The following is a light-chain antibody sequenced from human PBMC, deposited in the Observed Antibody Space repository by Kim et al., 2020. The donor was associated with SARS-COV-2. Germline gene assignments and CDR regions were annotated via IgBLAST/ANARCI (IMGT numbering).Light chain of an antibody. V-gene: IGKV1-33*01. J-gene: IGKJ4*01. CDR2: DAS. Sequence: DIQMTQSPSSLSASVGDRVTITCQASQDVNNYLNWYQQKPGKAPTLLIYDASNLEIGVPSRFSGSGSETDFTFTISRLQPEDVATYYCQQYENVPLTFGGGTKVDIK. CDR3: QQYENVPLT. CDR1: QDVNNY.